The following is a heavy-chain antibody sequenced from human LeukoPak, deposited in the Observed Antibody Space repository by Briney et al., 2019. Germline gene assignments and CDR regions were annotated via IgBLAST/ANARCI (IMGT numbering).Heavy chain of an antibody. V-gene: IGHV3-23*01. CDR3: ARDLGGGYSGPFDY. Sequence: PGGSLRLSCTTSKFNFNSYGMTWVRQAPGKGLEWVSSISGSGGSTQYAASVQGRFTISRDNSKNTLYLQMNSLRAEDTAVYYCARDLGGGYSGPFDYWGQGTLVTVSS. CDR2: ISGSGGST. D-gene: IGHD5-12*01. J-gene: IGHJ4*02. CDR1: KFNFNSYG.